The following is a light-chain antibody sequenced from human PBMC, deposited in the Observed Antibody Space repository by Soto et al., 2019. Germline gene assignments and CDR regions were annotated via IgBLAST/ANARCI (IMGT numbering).Light chain of an antibody. Sequence: QSALTQPASVSGSPGQSITISCTGTSSDAGSYNLVSWYQQHPGKAPKLMIYEGSKRPSGVSNRFSGSKSGNTASLTISGLQAEDEADYYCCSYASSSTFWVFGGGTKLTVL. J-gene: IGLJ3*02. CDR1: SSDAGSYNL. V-gene: IGLV2-23*03. CDR3: CSYASSSTFWV. CDR2: EGS.